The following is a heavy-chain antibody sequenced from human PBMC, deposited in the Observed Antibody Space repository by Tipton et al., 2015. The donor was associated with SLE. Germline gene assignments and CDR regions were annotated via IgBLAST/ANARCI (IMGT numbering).Heavy chain of an antibody. CDR1: GFTFSSYG. D-gene: IGHD6-13*01. V-gene: IGHV3-33*08. CDR3: SRDQHVAATDY. CDR2: IWYDGSNK. J-gene: IGHJ4*02. Sequence: SLRLSCAASGFTFSSYGMHWVRQAPGKGLEWVAVIWYDGSNKYYADSVKGRFTISRDNSKNTLYLQMNSLRAEDTAVYYCSRDQHVAATDYWGQGTLVTVSS.